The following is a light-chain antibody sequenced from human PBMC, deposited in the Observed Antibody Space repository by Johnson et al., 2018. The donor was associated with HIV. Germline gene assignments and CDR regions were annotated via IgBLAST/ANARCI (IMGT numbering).Light chain of an antibody. V-gene: IGLV1-51*02. CDR1: SSNIGNNY. CDR2: ENN. Sequence: QSVLTQPPSVSAAPGQKVTFSCSGSSSNIGNNYVSWYQQLPGTAPKLLICENNKRPSGIPDRFSGSKSGTSATRGITGLQTGDEADYYCGTWDISLSVGYVFGTGTKVTVL. CDR3: GTWDISLSVGYV. J-gene: IGLJ1*01.